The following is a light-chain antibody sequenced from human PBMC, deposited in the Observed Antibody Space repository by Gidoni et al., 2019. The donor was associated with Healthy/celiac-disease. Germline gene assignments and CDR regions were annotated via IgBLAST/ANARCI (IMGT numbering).Light chain of an antibody. CDR1: QSISSW. CDR3: QQYNSYSQT. CDR2: KAS. Sequence: DIQMTQSPSTLSASVGDRVTITCRASQSISSWLAWYQQKPGKAPKLLIYKASSLESGVPSRFSGSGSGTEFTLTISSLQLDAFATYYCQQYNSYSQTFGQGTKLEIK. J-gene: IGKJ2*01. V-gene: IGKV1-5*03.